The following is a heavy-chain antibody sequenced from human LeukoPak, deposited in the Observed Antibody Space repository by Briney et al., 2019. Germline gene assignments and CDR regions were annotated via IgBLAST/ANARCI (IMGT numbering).Heavy chain of an antibody. J-gene: IGHJ3*02. CDR1: GFTFSSYA. CDR2: ISGSGGST. D-gene: IGHD3-10*01. V-gene: IGHV3-23*01. Sequence: GGSLRLSCSASGFTFSSYAMSWVRQAPGKGLGWVAAISGSGGSTYYADSVKGRFTISRDNSKNTLYLQMNSLRAEDTAVYYCAKVFLGGMVRGVMGAFDIWGQGTMVTVSS. CDR3: AKVFLGGMVRGVMGAFDI.